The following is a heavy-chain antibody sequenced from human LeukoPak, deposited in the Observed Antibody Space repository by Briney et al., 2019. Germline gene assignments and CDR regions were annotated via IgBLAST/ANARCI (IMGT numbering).Heavy chain of an antibody. D-gene: IGHD3-22*01. CDR2: IKNKTDGGTI. V-gene: IGHV3-15*01. Sequence: GGSLRLSCAASGFTFNNAWLNWFRQAPGKGLEWVGRIKNKTDGGTIDYAAPVKGRFTISRDDSQSTLFLQMSSLKTEDTAVCFCTTEANYYDSSGHYPHYFDYWGQGTLVTVSS. CDR1: GFTFNNAW. J-gene: IGHJ4*02. CDR3: TTEANYYDSSGHYPHYFDY.